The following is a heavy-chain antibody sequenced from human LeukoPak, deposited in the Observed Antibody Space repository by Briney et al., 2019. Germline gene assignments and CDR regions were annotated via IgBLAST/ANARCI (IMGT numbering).Heavy chain of an antibody. J-gene: IGHJ4*02. Sequence: GGSLRLSCAASGFTFSSYWMSWVRQAPGKGLEWVANIKQDGSEKYYVDSVKGRFTISRDNAKNSLYLQMNSLKAEDTAIYYCAREGGSYSNYFDYWGQGTLVTVSS. CDR3: AREGGSYSNYFDY. CDR2: IKQDGSEK. V-gene: IGHV3-7*01. CDR1: GFTFSSYW. D-gene: IGHD1-26*01.